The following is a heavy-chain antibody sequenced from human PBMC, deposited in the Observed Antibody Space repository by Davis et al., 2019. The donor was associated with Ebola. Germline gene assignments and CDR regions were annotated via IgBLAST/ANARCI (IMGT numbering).Heavy chain of an antibody. J-gene: IGHJ6*02. V-gene: IGHV3-23*01. CDR1: GFTFSSYV. D-gene: IGHD4-23*01. Sequence: GGSLRLSCAASGFTFSSYVMTWVRQAPGKGLNWVSTISGSGSSTYYADSVKGRFTISRDNAKNSLFLQMNSLRAEDTALYYCASGDGRGNSYDMDVWGQGTTVTVSS. CDR3: ASGDGRGNSYDMDV. CDR2: ISGSGSST.